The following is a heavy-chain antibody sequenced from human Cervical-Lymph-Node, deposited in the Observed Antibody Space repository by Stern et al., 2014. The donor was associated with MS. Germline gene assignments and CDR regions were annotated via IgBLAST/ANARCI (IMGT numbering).Heavy chain of an antibody. CDR2: IDYRGRT. D-gene: IGHD5-18*01. Sequence: QLQLQESGPGLVKPSQTLSLTCTVSGTSISSGGYYWSWIRQHPGKGLEWIGYIDYRGRTFSNPSLKTRVTTSVDTSKNQLSLKVTSVTAADTAVYYCARTWIQLRSGVTLYYFDLWGQGSLVTVSS. J-gene: IGHJ4*02. V-gene: IGHV4-31*03. CDR1: GTSISSGGYY. CDR3: ARTWIQLRSGVTLYYFDL.